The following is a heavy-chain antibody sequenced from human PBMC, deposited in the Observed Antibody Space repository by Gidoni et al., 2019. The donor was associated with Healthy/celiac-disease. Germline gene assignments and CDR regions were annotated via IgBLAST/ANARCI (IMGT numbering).Heavy chain of an antibody. Sequence: QGQLQQGGAGMLKPSETLSLTCAVYGGSVSGYYWSWIRQPPGKGLEWIGEINHSGSTNYNPSLKSRVTISVDTSKNHFSLKLSSVTAADTAVYYCARDTAMPQGYWGQGTLVTVSS. V-gene: IGHV4-34*01. D-gene: IGHD5-18*01. CDR2: INHSGST. CDR1: GGSVSGYY. J-gene: IGHJ4*02. CDR3: ARDTAMPQGY.